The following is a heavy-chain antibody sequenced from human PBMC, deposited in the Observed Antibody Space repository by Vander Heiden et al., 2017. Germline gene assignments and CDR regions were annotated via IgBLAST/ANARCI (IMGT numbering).Heavy chain of an antibody. CDR2: ISGSYGNT. CDR3: ATGGAWLQPHFDN. V-gene: IGHV3-23*01. D-gene: IGHD6-19*01. CDR1: GFPFSTYV. Sequence: EVQLLESGGGLVQPGGSLRLSCVAPGFPFSTYVMAWVRHVPGKGLAWVSTISGSYGNTYYADSVMGRFTISRDNSNNTLSLQMNSLRADDTAVYYCATGGAWLQPHFDNWGQGTLVTVSS. J-gene: IGHJ4*02.